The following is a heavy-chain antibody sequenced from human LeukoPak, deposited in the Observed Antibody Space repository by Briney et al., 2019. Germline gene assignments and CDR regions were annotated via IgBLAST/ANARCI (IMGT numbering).Heavy chain of an antibody. D-gene: IGHD2-15*01. J-gene: IGHJ4*02. Sequence: GGSLRLSCAASGFTFSSYSMNWVRQAPGKGLEWVSSISSSSSYIYYADSVKGRSTISRDNAKNSLYLQMNSLRAEDTAVYYCARSRIEILGTYYFDYWGQGTLVTVSS. CDR2: ISSSSSYI. V-gene: IGHV3-21*01. CDR1: GFTFSSYS. CDR3: ARSRIEILGTYYFDY.